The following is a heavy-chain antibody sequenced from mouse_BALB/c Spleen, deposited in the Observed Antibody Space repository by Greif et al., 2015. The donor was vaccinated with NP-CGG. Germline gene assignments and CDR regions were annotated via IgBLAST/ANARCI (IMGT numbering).Heavy chain of an antibody. Sequence: VQLQQSGAELVKPGASVKLSCKASGYTFISYYMYWVKQRPGQGLEWIGEINPSNGGANLNEKFKSKATLAVDKSSSTAYMQLSSPTSEDSAVYFCTRGRRRDFDFWGQGTTLTVSS. V-gene: IGHV1S81*02. CDR1: GYTFISYY. CDR2: INPSNGGA. J-gene: IGHJ2*01. CDR3: TRGRRRDFDF. D-gene: IGHD1-2*01.